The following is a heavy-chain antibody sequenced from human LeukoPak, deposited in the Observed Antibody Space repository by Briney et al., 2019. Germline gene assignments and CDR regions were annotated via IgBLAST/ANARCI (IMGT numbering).Heavy chain of an antibody. Sequence: PGESLKISCKGSGYSFTSYWIGWVRQAPGQRLEWMGWVNAGYGNTKYSQKFQGRVTLTSDTSANTAYMDLSSLKSEDTAVYYCARDRGDGYNYEGLDFWGQGTLVTVSS. CDR1: GYSFTSYW. D-gene: IGHD5-24*01. CDR3: ARDRGDGYNYEGLDF. CDR2: VNAGYGNT. V-gene: IGHV1-3*01. J-gene: IGHJ4*02.